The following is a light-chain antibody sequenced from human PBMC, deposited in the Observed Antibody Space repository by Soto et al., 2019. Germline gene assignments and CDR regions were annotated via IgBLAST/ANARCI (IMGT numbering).Light chain of an antibody. V-gene: IGKV3-20*01. CDR3: QQYGSSPIT. CDR2: GAS. Sequence: ENVLTQSPGTLSLSPGARATLSCRASQTVSSTYLAWYQQNPGQAPRLLIYGASSRATGIPDRFSGTMSGTDFTLTISRLEPEDVAVYYCQQYGSSPITFGQWKDGRL. CDR1: QTVSSTY. J-gene: IGKJ5*01.